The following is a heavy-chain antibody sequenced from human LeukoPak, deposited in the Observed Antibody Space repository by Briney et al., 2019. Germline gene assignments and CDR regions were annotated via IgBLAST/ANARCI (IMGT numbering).Heavy chain of an antibody. CDR1: GDSFSDYY. CDR2: SGSN. V-gene: IGHV4-59*01. Sequence: PSETLSLTCTVSGDSFSDYYWTWIRQPPGKGLEWIGYSGSNKYNPSLSSRVTISTDTSKRHFSLTLSSVTAADTAVYYYARTRRHYYGSGRNLTPWPVGLDVWGQGITVTVS. CDR3: ARTRRHYYGSGRNLTPWPVGLDV. J-gene: IGHJ6*02. D-gene: IGHD3-10*01.